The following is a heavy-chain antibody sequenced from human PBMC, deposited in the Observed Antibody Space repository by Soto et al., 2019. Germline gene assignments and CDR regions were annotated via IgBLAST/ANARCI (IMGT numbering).Heavy chain of an antibody. V-gene: IGHV3-30*18. CDR2: ISYDGSNK. J-gene: IGHJ4*02. CDR1: GFTFSSYG. CDR3: AKVKGEYGDSPFDY. Sequence: GGSLRLSCAASGFTFSSYGMHWVRQAPGKGLEWVAVISYDGSNKYYADSVKGRFTISRDNSKNTLYLQMNSLRAEDTAVYYCAKVKGEYGDSPFDYWGQGTLVTVSS. D-gene: IGHD4-17*01.